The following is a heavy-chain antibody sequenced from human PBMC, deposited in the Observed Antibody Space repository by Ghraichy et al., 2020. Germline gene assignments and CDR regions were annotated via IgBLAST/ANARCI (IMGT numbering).Heavy chain of an antibody. J-gene: IGHJ4*02. V-gene: IGHV4-59*13. CDR1: GGSISGYY. D-gene: IGHD6-19*01. CDR2: IYYTGRT. CDR3: ARDRVTGSELDS. Sequence: SQTLSLTCTVSGGSISGYYWSWIRQPPGKGLEWIGYIYYTGRTDYNPSLKSRVTISVDTSKHQFSLNLRSVTAADTAVYYCARDRVTGSELDSWGQGTLVTVSS.